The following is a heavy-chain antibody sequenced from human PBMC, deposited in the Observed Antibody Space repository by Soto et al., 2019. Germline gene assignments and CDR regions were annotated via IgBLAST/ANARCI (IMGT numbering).Heavy chain of an antibody. D-gene: IGHD6-19*01. CDR2: ISSSSNYI. CDR3: ARTLPYTTGPIDY. Sequence: EVQLVESGGGLVKPGGSLRLSCAASGFTFSTYSMNWVRQAPGKGLEWVSSISSSSNYIYYADTMKGRFTISRDNAKNSLYLQMNSLRAEDTAVYYCARTLPYTTGPIDYWGQGTLVTVSS. J-gene: IGHJ4*02. CDR1: GFTFSTYS. V-gene: IGHV3-21*01.